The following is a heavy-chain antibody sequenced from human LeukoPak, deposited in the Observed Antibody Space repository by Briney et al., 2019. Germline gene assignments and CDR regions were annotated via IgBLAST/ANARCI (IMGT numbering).Heavy chain of an antibody. J-gene: IGHJ4*02. CDR3: ARDEHTTSD. V-gene: IGHV1-2*02. CDR2: INPNSGGT. CDR1: GYTFTGYY. D-gene: IGHD1-26*01. Sequence: ASVKVSCKASGYTFTGYYMHWLRQAPGQGLEWMGWINPNSGGTNYAQEFQDRGNMTRNNSISPAYPERNRLNSDGTAFYYCARDEHTTSDWGQGTLVTVSS.